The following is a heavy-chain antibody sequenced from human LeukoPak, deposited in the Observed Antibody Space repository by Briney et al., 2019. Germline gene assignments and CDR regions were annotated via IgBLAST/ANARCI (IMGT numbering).Heavy chain of an antibody. D-gene: IGHD3-3*01. V-gene: IGHV3-66*02. CDR3: ARGLTDYYDFWSGYYTGIYFDY. CDR2: IYSGGST. CDR1: GFTVSSNY. Sequence: PGGSLRLSCAASGFTVSSNYMSWVRQAPGKGLEWVSVIYSGGSTYYADSVKGRFTISRDNSKNTLYLQMNSLRADDTAVYYCARGLTDYYDFWSGYYTGIYFDYWGQGTLVTVSS. J-gene: IGHJ4*02.